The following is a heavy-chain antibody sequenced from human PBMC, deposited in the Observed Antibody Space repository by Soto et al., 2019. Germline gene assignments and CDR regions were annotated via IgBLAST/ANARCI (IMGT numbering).Heavy chain of an antibody. D-gene: IGHD5-12*01. Sequence: PYRSLCLTCTVSRGSLDRGGSSSILLRNNQGKGLEWISYIDYSGTTYYNPSLKSRVTISVDTSKNQFSLKLSSVTAADTAVYYCARVIDTVATGGNSFDIWGQVTMVT. J-gene: IGHJ3*02. V-gene: IGHV4-31*03. CDR3: ARVIDTVATGGNSFDI. CDR2: IDYSGTT. CDR1: RGSLDRGGSS.